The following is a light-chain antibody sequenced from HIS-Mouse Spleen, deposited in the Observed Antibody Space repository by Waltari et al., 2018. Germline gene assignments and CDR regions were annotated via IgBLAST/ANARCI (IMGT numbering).Light chain of an antibody. CDR3: QQYYSYPLT. CDR2: APS. J-gene: IGKJ3*01. V-gene: IGKV1-8*01. CDR1: QGISSY. Sequence: AIRMTQSPSSFSASTGDRVTITCRASQGISSYLAWYQQKPGKAPKLLIYAPSTLQSGVPSRFSGSGSGTDFTLTISCLQSEDFATYYCQQYYSYPLTFGPGTKVDIK.